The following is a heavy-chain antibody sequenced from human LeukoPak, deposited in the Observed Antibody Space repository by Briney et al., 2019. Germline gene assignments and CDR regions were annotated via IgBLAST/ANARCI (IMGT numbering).Heavy chain of an antibody. V-gene: IGHV3-23*01. D-gene: IGHD1-26*01. CDR2: ITDSGGST. J-gene: IGHJ4*02. CDR1: GSTFSSHA. Sequence: PGGSLRLSWVASGSTFSSHAMTWVRQAPGKGLEWVSGITDSGGSTYQAESVKGRFPISRDNSKNTLYLQMNNLRAEDTAVYYCASRPPSETYYGVLDYWGQGTLVTVSS. CDR3: ASRPPSETYYGVLDY.